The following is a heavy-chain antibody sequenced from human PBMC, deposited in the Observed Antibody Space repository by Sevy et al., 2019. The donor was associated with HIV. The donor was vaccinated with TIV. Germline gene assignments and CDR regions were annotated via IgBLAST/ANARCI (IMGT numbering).Heavy chain of an antibody. J-gene: IGHJ6*03. V-gene: IGHV1-24*01. CDR1: GYTLTELS. Sequence: ASVKVSCKVSGYTLTELSMHWVRQAPGKGLEWMGGFDPEDGETIYAQKFQGRVTMTEDTSTDTAYMELSSLRSEDTAAYYCATSSPYDVPSTLYYMDVWGKGTTVTVSS. CDR3: ATSSPYDVPSTLYYMDV. D-gene: IGHD3-22*01. CDR2: FDPEDGET.